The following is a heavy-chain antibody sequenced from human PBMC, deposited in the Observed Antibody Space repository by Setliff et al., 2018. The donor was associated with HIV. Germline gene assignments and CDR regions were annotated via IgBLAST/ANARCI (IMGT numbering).Heavy chain of an antibody. CDR1: GASISSSGYY. V-gene: IGHV4-39*07. CDR3: ARSGCKGGSCWSHSVMVY. J-gene: IGHJ4*02. Sequence: SETLSLTCTVSGASISSSGYYWGWIRQPPGKGLEWIGTIYYSGSTYCNPSLKSRVTISVDTSKKQFSLKLSSMTAADSAVYYCARSGCKGGSCWSHSVMVYWGQGALVTVSS. CDR2: IYYSGST. D-gene: IGHD2-15*01.